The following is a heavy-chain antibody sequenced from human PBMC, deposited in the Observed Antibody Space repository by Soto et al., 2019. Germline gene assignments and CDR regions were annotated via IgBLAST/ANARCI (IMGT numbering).Heavy chain of an antibody. CDR2: IYYSGST. D-gene: IGHD3-10*01. CDR3: ARDPGSGSYYGWFDP. CDR1: GGSISSSSYY. J-gene: IGHJ5*02. Sequence: KPSETLSLTCTVSGGSISSSSYYWGWIRQPPGKGLEWIGSIYYSGSTYYNPSLKSRVTISVDTSKNQFSLKLSSVTAADTAVYYCARDPGSGSYYGWFDPWGQGTLVTVSS. V-gene: IGHV4-39*07.